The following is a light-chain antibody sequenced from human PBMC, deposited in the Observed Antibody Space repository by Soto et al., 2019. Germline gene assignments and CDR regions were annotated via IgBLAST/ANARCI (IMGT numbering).Light chain of an antibody. V-gene: IGLV2-14*01. CDR1: SSDVGGYNY. J-gene: IGLJ1*01. CDR3: SSYTISRTYV. Sequence: QSVLTQPASVSGSPGQSITISCTGTSSDVGGYNYVSWYQQHPGKAPKLMIYDVSNRPSGVSNRFSGSKSGNTASLTISGLQAEDEADYYCSSYTISRTYVFGTATMVTDL. CDR2: DVS.